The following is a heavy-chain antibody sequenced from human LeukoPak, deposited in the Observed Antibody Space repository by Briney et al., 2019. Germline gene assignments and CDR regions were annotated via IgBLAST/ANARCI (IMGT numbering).Heavy chain of an antibody. V-gene: IGHV4-59*01. Sequence: PSETLSLTCAVYGGSFSGYYWSWIRQPPGKGLEWIGYIYYSGSTNYNPSLKSRVTISVDTSKNQFSLKLSSVTAADTAVYYCARVRRYSSGWRYFDYWGQGTLVTVSS. J-gene: IGHJ4*02. D-gene: IGHD6-19*01. CDR3: ARVRRYSSGWRYFDY. CDR2: IYYSGST. CDR1: GGSFSGYY.